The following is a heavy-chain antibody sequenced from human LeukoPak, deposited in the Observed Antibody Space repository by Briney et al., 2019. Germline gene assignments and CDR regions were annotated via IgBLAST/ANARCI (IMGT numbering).Heavy chain of an antibody. V-gene: IGHV3-30-3*01. CDR3: AKDHRITMIVVVITEGAFDI. Sequence: PGRSLRLSCAASGFTFSSYAMHWVRQAPGKGLEWVAVISYDGSNEYYADSVKGRFTISRDNSKNTLYLQMNSLRAEDTAVYYCAKDHRITMIVVVITEGAFDIWGQGTMVTVSS. D-gene: IGHD3-22*01. CDR2: ISYDGSNE. CDR1: GFTFSSYA. J-gene: IGHJ3*02.